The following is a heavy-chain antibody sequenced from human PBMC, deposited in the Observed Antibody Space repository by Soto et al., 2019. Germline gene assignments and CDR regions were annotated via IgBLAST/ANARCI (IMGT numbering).Heavy chain of an antibody. D-gene: IGHD3-22*01. J-gene: IGHJ4*02. V-gene: IGHV3-33*01. Sequence: GGSLRLSCAASGFTFSSYGMHWVRQAPGTGLEWVAVIWYDGGNKYYADSVKGRFTISRDNSKNTLYLQMNSLRAEDTAVYYCARDYDSSGYPRYYFDYWGQGTLVTVSS. CDR2: IWYDGGNK. CDR3: ARDYDSSGYPRYYFDY. CDR1: GFTFSSYG.